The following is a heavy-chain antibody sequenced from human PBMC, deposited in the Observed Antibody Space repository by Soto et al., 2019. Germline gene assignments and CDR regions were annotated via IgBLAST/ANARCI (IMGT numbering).Heavy chain of an antibody. CDR2: LSTWNDDK. CDR1: GYTFTSYG. D-gene: IGHD5-12*01. Sequence: QVQLVQSGAEVKEPGASVKVSCKPSGYTFTSYGFSWLRQAPGQGPEWMGWLSTWNDDKRDTQKFRGRVPMTTDTSTSPAYMELRSLRSADTAVYYCARLNSDYAVDFWGQGTLVIVSS. J-gene: IGHJ4*02. V-gene: IGHV1-18*04. CDR3: ARLNSDYAVDF.